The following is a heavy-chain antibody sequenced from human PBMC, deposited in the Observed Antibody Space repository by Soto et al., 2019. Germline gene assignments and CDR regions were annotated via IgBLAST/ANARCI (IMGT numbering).Heavy chain of an antibody. J-gene: IGHJ4*02. CDR2: IKSDGTT. CDR3: GREPRLLSY. CDR1: GFTLSSQG. V-gene: IGHV3-74*01. Sequence: GGSLRLSCEVSGFTLSSQGMFWVRQAPGKGLVWVSRIKSDGTTNNADSVKGRFTISRDNAKNSLYLQMSGLRVEDTAVYYCGREPRLLSYWGQGTLVTVSS.